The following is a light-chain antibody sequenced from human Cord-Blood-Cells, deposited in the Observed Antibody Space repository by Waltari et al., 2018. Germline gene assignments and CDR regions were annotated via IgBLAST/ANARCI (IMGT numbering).Light chain of an antibody. CDR3: YSAADNNWV. J-gene: IGLJ3*02. Sequence: SYELTQPSSVSVSPGQTARIPCSGDVLAKKYARWFQQKPGQAPVLVIYKDSERPSGIPARFSGSSSGTTVTLTISGAQVEDEADYYCYSAADNNWVFGGGTKLTVL. CDR2: KDS. CDR1: VLAKKY. V-gene: IGLV3-27*01.